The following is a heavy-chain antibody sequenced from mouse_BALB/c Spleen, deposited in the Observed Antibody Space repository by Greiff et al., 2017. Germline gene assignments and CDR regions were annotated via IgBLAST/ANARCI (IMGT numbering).Heavy chain of an antibody. CDR1: GFTFSSYT. CDR3: ARFRATAAGDMDY. D-gene: IGHD1-2*01. Sequence: EVHLVESGGGLVQPGGSLKLSCAASGFTFSSYTMPWVRQTPEKRLEWVAFISNGGGSNNYPDTVKGRFTISRDNAKNTLYLQMSSLKSEDTAMYYCARFRATAAGDMDYWGQGTSVTVSS. CDR2: ISNGGGSN. J-gene: IGHJ4*01. V-gene: IGHV5-12-2*01.